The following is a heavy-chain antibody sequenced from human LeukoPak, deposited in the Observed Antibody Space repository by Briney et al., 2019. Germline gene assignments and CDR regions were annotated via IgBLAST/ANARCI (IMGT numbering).Heavy chain of an antibody. D-gene: IGHD2-21*02. J-gene: IGHJ1*01. CDR3: AKGGRQVTPEYFQH. V-gene: IGHV3-15*01. Sequence: GGSLRLSCAASGFTFSNAWMSWVRQAPGKGLEWVGRIKSKTDGGTTDYAAPVKGRFTISRDDSKNTLYLQMNSLKTEDTAVYYCAKGGRQVTPEYFQHWGQGTLVTVSS. CDR2: IKSKTDGGTT. CDR1: GFTFSNAW.